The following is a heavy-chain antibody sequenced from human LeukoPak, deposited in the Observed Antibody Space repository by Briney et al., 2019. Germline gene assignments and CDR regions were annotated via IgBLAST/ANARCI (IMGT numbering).Heavy chain of an antibody. D-gene: IGHD5-18*01. J-gene: IGHJ4*02. Sequence: PSETLSLTCNVSGGSISNYYWSWIRPPPGRGLEWIGYIYYSGSTNYNPSLKSRVTISVDTSKNQFSLNLSSVTAADTAVYYCARQEDSYGLIGYWGQGTLVTVSS. CDR1: GGSISNYY. CDR2: IYYSGST. CDR3: ARQEDSYGLIGY. V-gene: IGHV4-59*08.